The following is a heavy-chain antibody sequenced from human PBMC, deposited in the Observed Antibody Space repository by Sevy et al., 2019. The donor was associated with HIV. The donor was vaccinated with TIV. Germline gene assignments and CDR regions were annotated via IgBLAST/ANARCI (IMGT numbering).Heavy chain of an antibody. J-gene: IGHJ4*02. V-gene: IGHV3-7*01. CDR1: GFTFSSYW. CDR3: ARAQQVTMLVVIGGLYFDF. D-gene: IGHD3-22*01. Sequence: GGSLRLSCAASGFTFSSYWMTWVRQAPGKGLEWVANIKQDMSEKYYADSVKGRFTISRDNARNSQYLQMESLRAEDTAVYYCARAQQVTMLVVIGGLYFDFWGQGTLVTVSS. CDR2: IKQDMSEK.